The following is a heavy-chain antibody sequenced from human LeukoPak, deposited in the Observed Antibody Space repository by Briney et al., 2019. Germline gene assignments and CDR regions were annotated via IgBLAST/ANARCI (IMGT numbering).Heavy chain of an antibody. CDR1: GYTFTSYA. D-gene: IGHD5-24*01. CDR3: AWVATINWYFDY. V-gene: IGHV1-69*13. CDR2: IIPIFGTA. J-gene: IGHJ4*02. Sequence: ASVKVSCKASGYTFTSYAISWVRQAPGQGLEWMGGIIPIFGTANYAQKFQGRVTITADESTSTAYMELSSLRSEDTAVYYCAWVATINWYFDYWGQGTLVTVSS.